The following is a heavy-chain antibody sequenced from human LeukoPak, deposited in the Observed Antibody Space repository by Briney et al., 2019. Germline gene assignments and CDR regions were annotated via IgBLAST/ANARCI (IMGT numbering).Heavy chain of an antibody. CDR2: IFHTGNT. V-gene: IGHV4-4*02. D-gene: IGHD2-21*01. CDR1: GDSISRGHW. Sequence: SETLSLTCAVSGDSISRGHWWNWVREPPGKGLEWIGEIFHTGNTNYNPSLKSRVTISVDKSKNQFSLNLTSVTATDTAVYYCARNHDWAFDYWGQGTLATVSS. J-gene: IGHJ4*02. CDR3: ARNHDWAFDY.